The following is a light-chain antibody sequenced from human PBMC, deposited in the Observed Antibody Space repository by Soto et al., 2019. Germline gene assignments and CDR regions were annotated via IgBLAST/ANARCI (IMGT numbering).Light chain of an antibody. J-gene: IGKJ3*01. CDR1: RDIGMY. Sequence: DLQMTQSPSSLSASVGDRVTITCQASRDIGMYLNWYQHKTGRPPKLLIYDASNLQAGVSSRFSGSGSGTHFTFTISILQSEDIATYYCQQFDNLPLTFGPGTKVDVK. V-gene: IGKV1-33*01. CDR2: DAS. CDR3: QQFDNLPLT.